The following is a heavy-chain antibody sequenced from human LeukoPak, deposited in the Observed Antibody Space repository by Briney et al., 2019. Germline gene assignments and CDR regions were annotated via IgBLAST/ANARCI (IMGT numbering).Heavy chain of an antibody. J-gene: IGHJ3*02. Sequence: PSETLSLTCTVSGGSISSGDYYWSWIRQPPGKGLEWIGYIYYSGSTYYNPSLKSRVTISVDTSKNQFSLKLSSVTAADTAVYYCARVRKIMKYCSSTSCSIPDAFDIWGQGTMVTVSS. D-gene: IGHD2-2*01. V-gene: IGHV4-30-4*02. CDR2: IYYSGST. CDR3: ARVRKIMKYCSSTSCSIPDAFDI. CDR1: GGSISSGDYY.